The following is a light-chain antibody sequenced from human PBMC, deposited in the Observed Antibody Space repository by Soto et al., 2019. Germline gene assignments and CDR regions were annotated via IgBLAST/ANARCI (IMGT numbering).Light chain of an antibody. CDR2: QDS. J-gene: IGLJ2*01. V-gene: IGLV3-1*01. CDR1: KLGDKY. CDR3: QAWDSSTVV. Sequence: SYELTQPPSVSVSPGQTASITCSGDKLGDKYACWYQQKPGQSPVLVIYQDSKRTSGIPERFSGSNSGNTATLPISGTQAMDEADYYCQAWDSSTVVFGGGTKLTVL.